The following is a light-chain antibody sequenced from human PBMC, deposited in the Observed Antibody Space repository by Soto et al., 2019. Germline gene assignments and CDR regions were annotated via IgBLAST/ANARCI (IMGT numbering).Light chain of an antibody. CDR1: QGTSSY. CDR3: QQYYSYPLT. Sequence: AIRMSQSQSSFSASTGDRVTITCRASQGTSSYLAWYQQKPGKAPKLLIYAASTLQSGVPSRFSGSGSGTDFTLTISCLQSEDFATYYCQQYYSYPLTFGGGTKVEIK. CDR2: AAS. J-gene: IGKJ4*01. V-gene: IGKV1-8*01.